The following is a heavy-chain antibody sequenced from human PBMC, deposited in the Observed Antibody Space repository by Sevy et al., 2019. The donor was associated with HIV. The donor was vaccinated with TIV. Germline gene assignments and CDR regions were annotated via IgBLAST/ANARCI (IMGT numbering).Heavy chain of an antibody. Sequence: SETLSLTCAVYGGSFSGYYWSWIRQPPGKGLEWIGEINHSGSTNYNPSLKSRVTISVDTSKNQFSLKLSSVTAADTAVYYGARGRVGYCSGGSCPFSDYWGQGTLVTVSS. CDR2: INHSGST. D-gene: IGHD2-15*01. CDR3: ARGRVGYCSGGSCPFSDY. CDR1: GGSFSGYY. V-gene: IGHV4-34*01. J-gene: IGHJ4*02.